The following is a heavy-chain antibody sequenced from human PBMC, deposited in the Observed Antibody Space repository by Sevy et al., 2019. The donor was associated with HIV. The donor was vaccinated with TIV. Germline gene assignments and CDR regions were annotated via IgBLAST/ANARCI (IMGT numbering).Heavy chain of an antibody. CDR2: IWYGGNKA. D-gene: IGHD4-17*01. V-gene: IGHV3-33*08. J-gene: IGHJ6*02. CDR3: ARDAYSDYDTYYYGMDV. Sequence: GGSLRLSCAASGFTFSEYGMHWVRQAPGKGLEWVAVIWYGGNKAYYAESVQGRFTISRDNVKNTLYRQMNRLRLEDKAGYYCARDAYSDYDTYYYGMDVWGQGTTVTVSS. CDR1: GFTFSEYG.